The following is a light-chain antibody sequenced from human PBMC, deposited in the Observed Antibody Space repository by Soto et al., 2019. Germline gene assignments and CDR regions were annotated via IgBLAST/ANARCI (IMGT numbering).Light chain of an antibody. CDR2: KAS. J-gene: IGKJ2*01. V-gene: IGKV1-5*03. CDR1: QSISTW. Sequence: DIPMTQSPSTLSASVGDRVTITCRASQSISTWLAWYHQKPGKAPNLLIYKASSLEIGVPSRFSGSGSGTEFTLTISSLQPDDFATYYCQQYNSYPYTFGQGTKLEIK. CDR3: QQYNSYPYT.